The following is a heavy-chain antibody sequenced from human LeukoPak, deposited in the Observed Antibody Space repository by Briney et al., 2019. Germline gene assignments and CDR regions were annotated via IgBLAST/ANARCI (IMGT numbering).Heavy chain of an antibody. J-gene: IGHJ4*02. D-gene: IGHD3-22*01. CDR1: GGSFSGYY. CDR3: ASLHRSNEGYYYDSSGYSPFDY. CDR2: INHSGST. Sequence: SETLSLTCAVYGGSFSGYYWSWIRQPPGKGLEWIGEINHSGSTNYNPSLKSRVTISVDTSKNQFSLKLSSVTAADTAVYYCASLHRSNEGYYYDSSGYSPFDYWGQGTLVTVSS. V-gene: IGHV4-34*01.